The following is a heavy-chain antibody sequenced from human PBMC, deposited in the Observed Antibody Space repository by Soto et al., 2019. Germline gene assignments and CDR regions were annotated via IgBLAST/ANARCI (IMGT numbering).Heavy chain of an antibody. CDR2: IIPIFGTA. CDR3: ARVRDIVLMVYAPYGMDV. D-gene: IGHD2-8*01. V-gene: IGHV1-69*13. Sequence: SVKVSCKASGCTFSSYAISWVRQAPGQGLEWMGGIIPIFGTANYAQKFQGRVTITADESTSTAYMELSSLRSEDTAVYYCARVRDIVLMVYAPYGMDVWGQGTTVTVSS. CDR1: GCTFSSYA. J-gene: IGHJ6*02.